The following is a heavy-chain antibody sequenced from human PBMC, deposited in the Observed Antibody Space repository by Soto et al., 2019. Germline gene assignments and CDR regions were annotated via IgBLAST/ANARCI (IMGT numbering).Heavy chain of an antibody. D-gene: IGHD2-2*01. J-gene: IGHJ6*03. Sequence: GGSLRLSCAASAFTFSGTPMHWVCQASAKPRARLCRIRIKANSYATAYAASVKGRFTISRDDSKNTAYLQMNSLKTEDTAVYYCTRSIVVVPAVYYYYYYMDVWGKGTTVTVSS. CDR1: AFTFSGTP. V-gene: IGHV3-73*01. CDR3: TRSIVVVPAVYYYYYYMDV. CDR2: IRIKANSYAT.